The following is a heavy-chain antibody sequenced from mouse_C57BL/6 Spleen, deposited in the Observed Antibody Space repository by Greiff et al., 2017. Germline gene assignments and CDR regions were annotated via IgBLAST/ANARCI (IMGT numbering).Heavy chain of an antibody. CDR1: GYAFSSYW. J-gene: IGHJ4*01. CDR2: IYPGDGDT. D-gene: IGHD1-1*01. Sequence: VQLQQSGPELVKPGASVKISCKASGYAFSSYWMNWVKQRPGQGLEWIGRIYPGDGDTNYTRKFKGKATLTADKSSSTAYMQLSSLTSEDSAVYCCASCYYGSSYAMDYWGQGTSVTVSS. V-gene: IGHV1-82*01. CDR3: ASCYYGSSYAMDY.